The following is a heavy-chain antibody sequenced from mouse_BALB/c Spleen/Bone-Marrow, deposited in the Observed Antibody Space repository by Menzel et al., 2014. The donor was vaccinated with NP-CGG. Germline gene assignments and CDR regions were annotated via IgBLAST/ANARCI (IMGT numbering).Heavy chain of an antibody. J-gene: IGHJ1*01. CDR3: ARFYYYGSSYFDV. Sequence: DVMLVESGGGLVKPGGSLKLSCAASRFTFSDYYMYWVRQTPEKRLEWVATISDGGSYTYYPDSVKGRFTISRDNAKNNLYLQMSSLKSEDTAMYYCARFYYYGSSYFDVWGAGTTVTVSS. V-gene: IGHV5-4*02. CDR2: ISDGGSYT. D-gene: IGHD1-1*01. CDR1: RFTFSDYY.